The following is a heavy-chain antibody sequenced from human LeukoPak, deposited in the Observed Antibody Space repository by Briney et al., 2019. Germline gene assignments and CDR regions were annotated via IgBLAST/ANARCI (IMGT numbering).Heavy chain of an antibody. Sequence: GGSLRLSCAASGITFSSYWMHWVRQAPGKGLVWVSRIDSDGSGTSYADSVKGRFTISRDNAKNTLYLQMNSLRAEDTAVYYCARGSYYGGYCFDYWGQGTLVTVSS. D-gene: IGHD3-22*01. CDR1: GITFSSYW. V-gene: IGHV3-74*01. CDR3: ARGSYYGGYCFDY. CDR2: IDSDGSGT. J-gene: IGHJ4*02.